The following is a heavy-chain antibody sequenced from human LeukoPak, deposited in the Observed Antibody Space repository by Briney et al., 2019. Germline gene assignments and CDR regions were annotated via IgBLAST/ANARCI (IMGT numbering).Heavy chain of an antibody. V-gene: IGHV4-59*01. CDR1: GRSISKYY. CDR3: ARGIIGVAITGAFDI. Sequence: PAVPLTLTCTLSGRSISKYYWNWLRHPPGRGLEWIGYIYYSGSTSYNPSLKSRVTISVDTSKSHLSLKLSCVTAADTAIYYCARGIIGVAITGAFDIWGQGTMVTVSS. CDR2: IYYSGST. J-gene: IGHJ3*02. D-gene: IGHD3-3*02.